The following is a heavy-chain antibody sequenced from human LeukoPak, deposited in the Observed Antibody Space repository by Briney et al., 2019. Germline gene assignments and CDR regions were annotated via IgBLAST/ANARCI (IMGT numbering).Heavy chain of an antibody. D-gene: IGHD4-17*01. Sequence: PGGSLRLSCAASGFTFSSYAMSWVRQAPGKGLEWVSAISGSGGSTYYADSVKGRFTISRDNSKNTLYLQMNSLRAEDTAVCYCAKDVYGDRDYYYGMDVWGQGTTVTVSS. CDR1: GFTFSSYA. J-gene: IGHJ6*02. CDR2: ISGSGGST. CDR3: AKDVYGDRDYYYGMDV. V-gene: IGHV3-23*01.